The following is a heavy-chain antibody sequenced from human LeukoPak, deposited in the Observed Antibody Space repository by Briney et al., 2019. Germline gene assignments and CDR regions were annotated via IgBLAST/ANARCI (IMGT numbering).Heavy chain of an antibody. Sequence: SETLSLTCTVSGGSISSSNYYWGWIRQPPGKRLEWIGTVYYRGSTYYNPSLNSRVTMSVDTSKSLFSLNLSSVTAADTAVYYCARGLDDYWGQGTLVTVSS. V-gene: IGHV4-39*02. CDR2: VYYRGST. J-gene: IGHJ4*02. CDR3: ARGLDDY. CDR1: GGSISSSNYY.